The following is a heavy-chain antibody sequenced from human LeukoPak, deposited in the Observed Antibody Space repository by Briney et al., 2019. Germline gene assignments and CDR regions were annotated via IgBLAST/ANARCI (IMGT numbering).Heavy chain of an antibody. Sequence: PSDTLSLTCTVSGGSLSSYYWSWIRQPPGKGREGIGYIYYSGSTNYNPYLKSRVTISVDTSKNQFSLKLSSVTAADTAVYYCARGIYGSGSYYIHWGQGTLVTVSS. CDR1: GGSLSSYY. D-gene: IGHD3-10*01. J-gene: IGHJ4*02. V-gene: IGHV4-59*07. CDR2: IYYSGST. CDR3: ARGIYGSGSYYIH.